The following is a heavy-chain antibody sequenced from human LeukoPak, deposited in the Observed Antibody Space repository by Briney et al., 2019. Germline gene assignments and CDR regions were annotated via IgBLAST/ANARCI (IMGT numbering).Heavy chain of an antibody. CDR3: ARGGAARPDY. CDR1: GFTFSSYG. D-gene: IGHD6-6*01. Sequence: GGSLRLSCAASGFTFSSYGMNRVRQAPGTGLQWVSYISSGRPTINYADSVRGRFTVSRDNAKRTLYLQMNNLRIEDTAVYYCARGGAARPDYWGQGTLVTVSS. CDR2: ISSGRPTI. J-gene: IGHJ4*02. V-gene: IGHV3-48*04.